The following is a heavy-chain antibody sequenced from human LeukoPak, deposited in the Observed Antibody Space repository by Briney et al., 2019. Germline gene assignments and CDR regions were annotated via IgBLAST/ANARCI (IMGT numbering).Heavy chain of an antibody. Sequence: QVQLQESGPGLVKPSETLSLTCTVSGGSISSHYWSWIRQPPGKGLEWIGYIYYSGSTNYNPSLKSRVTISVDTSKNQFSLKLSSVTAADTAVYYCASALKPYYYDSSGYYEIWGQGTLVTVSS. D-gene: IGHD3-22*01. CDR2: IYYSGST. CDR3: ASALKPYYYDSSGYYEI. V-gene: IGHV4-59*11. J-gene: IGHJ4*02. CDR1: GGSISSHY.